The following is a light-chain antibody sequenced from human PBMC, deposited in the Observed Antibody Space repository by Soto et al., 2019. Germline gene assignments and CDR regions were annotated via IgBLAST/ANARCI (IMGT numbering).Light chain of an antibody. V-gene: IGLV2-8*01. CDR3: SSYGGSNNFVV. CDR2: GVN. J-gene: IGLJ2*01. CDR1: SSDIGGYNY. Sequence: QSALTQPLSASGSPGQSVTISCTGSSSDIGGYNYDSWYQQYPGKAPKLMIYGVNKRPSGVPDRFSGSKSGNTASLTVSGLQAEDEADYYCSSYGGSNNFVVFGGGTKLTVL.